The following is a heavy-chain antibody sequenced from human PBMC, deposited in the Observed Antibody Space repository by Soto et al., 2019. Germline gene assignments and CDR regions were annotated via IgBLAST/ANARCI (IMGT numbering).Heavy chain of an antibody. D-gene: IGHD4-17*01. CDR1: GFTFSSYA. J-gene: IGHJ4*02. CDR2: IGGSGGST. CDR3: AKRPGDYGASWYFDY. Sequence: GGSLRLSCAASGFTFSSYAMSWVRQAPGKGLEWVSAIGGSGGSTYYADSVKGRFTISRDNSKNTLYLQMNSLRAEDTAVYYCAKRPGDYGASWYFDYWGQGTLVTVSS. V-gene: IGHV3-23*01.